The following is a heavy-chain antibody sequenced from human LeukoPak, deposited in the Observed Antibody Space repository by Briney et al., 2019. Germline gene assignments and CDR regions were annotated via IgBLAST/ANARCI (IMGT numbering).Heavy chain of an antibody. CDR1: GFTFSSYG. J-gene: IGHJ6*04. CDR2: IWYDGSNK. CDR3: ARETVYDILTGYFYYYYYGMDV. D-gene: IGHD3-9*01. Sequence: GGSLRLSCAASGFTFSSYGMHWVRQAPGKGLEWVAVIWYDGSNKYYADSVKGRFTISRDNSKNTLYLRMNSLRAEDTAVYYCARETVYDILTGYFYYYYYGMDVWGKGTTVTVSS. V-gene: IGHV3-33*01.